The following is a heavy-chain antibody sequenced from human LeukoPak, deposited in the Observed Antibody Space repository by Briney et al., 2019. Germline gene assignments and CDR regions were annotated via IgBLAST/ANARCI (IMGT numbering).Heavy chain of an antibody. Sequence: PSETLSLTCTVSGGSISSYYWSWIRQPAGKGLEWVGRIYTSGSTNYNPSLKSRVTMSVDTSKNQFSLKLSSVTAADTAVYYCARDYCGGDCSGRFDPWGQGTLVTVSS. D-gene: IGHD2-21*02. V-gene: IGHV4-4*07. CDR2: IYTSGST. CDR3: ARDYCGGDCSGRFDP. J-gene: IGHJ5*02. CDR1: GGSISSYY.